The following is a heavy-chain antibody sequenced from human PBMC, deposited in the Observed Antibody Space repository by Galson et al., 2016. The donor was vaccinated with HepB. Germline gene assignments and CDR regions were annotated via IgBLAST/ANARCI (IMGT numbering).Heavy chain of an antibody. J-gene: IGHJ4*02. V-gene: IGHV3-30*18. Sequence: SLRLSCAASGFSFSRYAMHWVRQAPGKGLEWVAVISYPGNNQYYADSVKGRVTISRDNSKNTLDLQMNSLRVDDTAVYYGAKDACSGGTRFSVVWDVWGQGNLVTVSS. CDR2: ISYPGNNQ. CDR1: GFSFSRYA. D-gene: IGHD2-15*01. CDR3: AKDACSGGTRFSVVWDV.